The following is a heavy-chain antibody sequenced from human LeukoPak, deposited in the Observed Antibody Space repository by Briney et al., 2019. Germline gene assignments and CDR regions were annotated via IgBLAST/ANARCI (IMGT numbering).Heavy chain of an antibody. D-gene: IGHD1-1*01. Sequence: GGSRRLSCAASGSTFSSYWMSWVRQAAGKGLEWVATIKQDGSEKCYVDSVKGRFTIYRDNAKNSLYLQMNSLRAEDTAVYYCARPLDGYYYYGMDVWGQGTTVTVSS. V-gene: IGHV3-7*01. J-gene: IGHJ6*02. CDR3: ARPLDGYYYYGMDV. CDR2: IKQDGSEK. CDR1: GSTFSSYW.